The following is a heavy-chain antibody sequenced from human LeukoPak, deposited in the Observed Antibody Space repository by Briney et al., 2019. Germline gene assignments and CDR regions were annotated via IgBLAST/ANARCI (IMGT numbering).Heavy chain of an antibody. D-gene: IGHD1-26*01. J-gene: IGHJ4*02. Sequence: ASVKVSCKASGGTFSSYAISWVRQAPGQGLEWMGGIIPIFGTANYAQKFQGRVTITTDESTSTAYMELSSLRSEDTAVYYCARARLGAKGFDYWGQGTLVTVSS. CDR2: IIPIFGTA. CDR1: GGTFSSYA. V-gene: IGHV1-69*05. CDR3: ARARLGAKGFDY.